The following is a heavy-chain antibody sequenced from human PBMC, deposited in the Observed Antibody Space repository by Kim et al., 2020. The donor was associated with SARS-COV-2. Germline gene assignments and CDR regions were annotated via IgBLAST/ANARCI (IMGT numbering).Heavy chain of an antibody. J-gene: IGHJ4*02. CDR3: TTTIVATMVSFDY. CDR2: IKSKTDGGTT. V-gene: IGHV3-15*01. D-gene: IGHD5-12*01. CDR1: GFTFSNAW. Sequence: GGSLRLSCAASGFTFSNAWMSWVRQAPGKGLEWVGRIKSKTDGGTTDYAAPVKDRFTISRDDSKNTLYLQMNSLKTEDTAVYYCTTTIVATMVSFDYWGQGTLVTVSS.